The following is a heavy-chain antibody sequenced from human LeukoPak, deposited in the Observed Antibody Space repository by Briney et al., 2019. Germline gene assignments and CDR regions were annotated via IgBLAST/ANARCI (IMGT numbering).Heavy chain of an antibody. J-gene: IGHJ3*02. CDR2: ISSSSSII. CDR3: ARDPLEIYDAFDI. D-gene: IGHD5-24*01. CDR1: GFTFSSYS. Sequence: PGGSLRLSCAASGFTFSSYSMNWVRQAPGKGLEWVSYISSSSSIIYYADSVKGRFTISRDNAKNSLYLQMNSLRAEDTAVYYCARDPLEIYDAFDIWGQGTMVTVSS. V-gene: IGHV3-48*01.